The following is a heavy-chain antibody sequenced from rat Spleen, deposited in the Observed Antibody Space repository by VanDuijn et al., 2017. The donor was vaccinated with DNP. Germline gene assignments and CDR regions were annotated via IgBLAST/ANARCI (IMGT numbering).Heavy chain of an antibody. CDR2: ISYSGRA. V-gene: IGHV3-1*01. CDR3: ARWSDYFDY. J-gene: IGHJ2*01. Sequence: EVQLQESGPGLVKPSQSLSLTCSVTGYSITSDYWGWIRKFPGNKMEWIGHISYSGRATYNPSLKSRISITRDTSKNQFFLHLNSVTTEDTATYYCARWSDYFDYWGQGVMVTVSS. CDR1: GYSITSDY.